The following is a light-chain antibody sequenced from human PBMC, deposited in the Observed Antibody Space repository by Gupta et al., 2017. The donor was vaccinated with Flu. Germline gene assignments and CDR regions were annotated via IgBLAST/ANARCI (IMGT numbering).Light chain of an antibody. V-gene: IGKV4-1*01. CDR3: QQDYSTPLT. Sequence: DIVMTQAPDSLAVSLGERATINCKVSQSDLYSSNNQNYLAWYQQKPGQPPKLLIYWASTRESGVPNRFSGRGSGTDFTLTLSSRQAEDVAVYYCQQDYSTPLTFGGGTKVEIK. CDR1: QSDLYSSNNQNY. J-gene: IGKJ4*01. CDR2: WAS.